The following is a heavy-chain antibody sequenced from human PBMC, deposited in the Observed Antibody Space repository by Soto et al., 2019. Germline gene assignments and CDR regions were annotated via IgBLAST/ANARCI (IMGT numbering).Heavy chain of an antibody. J-gene: IGHJ4*02. Sequence: QVELAESGGGAVQPGRSLRLSCAASGFIFDSHGMHWVRQAPGKGLEWVAVIWNDGINKYYADSVKVRFTISRDNSNNTVFLHMSSLRPEDTALYYCARGSRYNFGSPKFDYWGQGAQVTVSS. V-gene: IGHV3-33*01. CDR1: GFIFDSHG. D-gene: IGHD5-12*01. CDR3: ARGSRYNFGSPKFDY. CDR2: IWNDGINK.